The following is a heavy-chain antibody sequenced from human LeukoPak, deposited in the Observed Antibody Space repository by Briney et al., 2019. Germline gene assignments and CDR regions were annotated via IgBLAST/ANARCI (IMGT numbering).Heavy chain of an antibody. V-gene: IGHV3-23*01. CDR3: AKGFGTQYYYYYYGMDV. Sequence: QPGGSLRPSCAASGFTFSSYAMSWVRQAPGKGLEWVSAISGSGGSTYYADSVKGRFTISRDNSKNTLYLQMNSLRAEDTAVYYCAKGFGTQYYYYYYGMDVWGQGTTVTVSS. J-gene: IGHJ6*02. D-gene: IGHD3-16*01. CDR2: ISGSGGST. CDR1: GFTFSSYA.